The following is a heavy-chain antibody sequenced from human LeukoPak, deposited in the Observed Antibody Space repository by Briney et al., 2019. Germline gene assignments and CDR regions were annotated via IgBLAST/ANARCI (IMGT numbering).Heavy chain of an antibody. J-gene: IGHJ4*02. CDR1: GFTFSSCS. CDR3: ARVWHCTSTSCYDY. CDR2: ISSSSGTI. V-gene: IGHV3-48*02. D-gene: IGHD2-2*01. Sequence: GGSLRLSCAASGFTFSSCSMNWVRQAPGKGLEWVSYISSSSGTIYYADSVRGRFTISRDNAKNSLYLQMNSLRDEVTAVYYCARVWHCTSTSCYDYWGQGTLVTVSS.